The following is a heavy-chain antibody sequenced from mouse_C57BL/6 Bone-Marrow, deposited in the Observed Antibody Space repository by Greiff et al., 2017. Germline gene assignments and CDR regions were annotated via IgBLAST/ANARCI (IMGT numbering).Heavy chain of an antibody. D-gene: IGHD2-4*01. CDR3: ARGDYYYEGAWFAY. CDR2: ISSGSSTI. J-gene: IGHJ3*01. Sequence: EVKVVESGGGLVKPGGSLKLSCAASGFTFSDYGMHWVRQAPEKGLEWVAYISSGSSTISYAVTVKGRFTISRDNAKNTLFLQMTSLKSEDTAMCYCARGDYYYEGAWFAYWGQGTLVTVSA. CDR1: GFTFSDYG. V-gene: IGHV5-17*01.